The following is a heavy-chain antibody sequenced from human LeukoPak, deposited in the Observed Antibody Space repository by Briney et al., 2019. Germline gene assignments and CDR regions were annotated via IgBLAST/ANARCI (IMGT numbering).Heavy chain of an antibody. D-gene: IGHD6-6*01. V-gene: IGHV4-39*01. Sequence: SETLSLTCTVSGGSISSSSYYWGWIRQPPGKGLEWIGSIYYSGSTYYNPSLKSRVTISVDTSKNQFSLKLSSVTAADTAVYYCARHKAQSIAALNWFDPWGQGTLVTVSS. CDR3: ARHKAQSIAALNWFDP. CDR1: GGSISSSSYY. J-gene: IGHJ5*02. CDR2: IYYSGST.